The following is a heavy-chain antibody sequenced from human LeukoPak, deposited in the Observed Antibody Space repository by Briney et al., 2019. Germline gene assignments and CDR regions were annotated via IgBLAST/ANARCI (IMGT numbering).Heavy chain of an antibody. CDR3: ARLRLLWFGELSFYWFDP. D-gene: IGHD3-10*01. V-gene: IGHV4-38-2*01. CDR2: IYPTGST. Sequence: SETLSLTCSVSGYSISSGYYWGWIRQPPGKGLEWIGNIYPTGSTYYNPSLKSRVTISVDTSKNQFSLKLSSVTAADTAVYYCARLRLLWFGELSFYWFDPWGQGTLVTVSS. J-gene: IGHJ5*02. CDR1: GYSISSGYY.